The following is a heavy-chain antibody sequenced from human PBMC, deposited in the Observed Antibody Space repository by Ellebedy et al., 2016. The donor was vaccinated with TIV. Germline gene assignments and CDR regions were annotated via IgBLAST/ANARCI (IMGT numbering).Heavy chain of an antibody. J-gene: IGHJ4*02. D-gene: IGHD3-3*01. CDR1: GGSISSSSYY. CDR2: IFYSGNT. Sequence: MPSETLSLTCAVSGGSISSSSYYWGWIRQPPGKGLEWIGCIFYSGNTYYNPSLKSRLTISVDTSKNPFALKLSSVTAADTAVYYCARILRAGSDGDYFDYWGQGTQVTASS. CDR3: ARILRAGSDGDYFDY. V-gene: IGHV4-39*06.